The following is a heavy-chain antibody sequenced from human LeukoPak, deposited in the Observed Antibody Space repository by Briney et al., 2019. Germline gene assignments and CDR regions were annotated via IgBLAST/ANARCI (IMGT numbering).Heavy chain of an antibody. Sequence: ASVKVSCKASGYTFTGYYMHWVRQAPGQGLEWMGWINPNSGGTNYAQKFQGWVTMTRDTSISTAYMELSRLRSDDTAVYYCARDKRIAVAGTPSWSLAYWGQGTLVTVFS. J-gene: IGHJ4*02. CDR1: GYTFTGYY. V-gene: IGHV1-2*04. D-gene: IGHD6-19*01. CDR2: INPNSGGT. CDR3: ARDKRIAVAGTPSWSLAY.